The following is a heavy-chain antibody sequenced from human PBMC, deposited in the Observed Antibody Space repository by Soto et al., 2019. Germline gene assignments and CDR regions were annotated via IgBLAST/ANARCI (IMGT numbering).Heavy chain of an antibody. CDR1: GFTFSSYA. CDR3: AMRGPGTYFDY. V-gene: IGHV3-23*01. Sequence: GGSLRLSCAASGFTFSSYAMNWVRQAPGKGLEWVSVISGSGDSTYYADSVKGRFTISRDNSKNTLYLQMNSLRTEDTAVYYCAMRGPGTYFDYWGQGTLVTVSS. J-gene: IGHJ4*02. CDR2: ISGSGDST. D-gene: IGHD6-13*01.